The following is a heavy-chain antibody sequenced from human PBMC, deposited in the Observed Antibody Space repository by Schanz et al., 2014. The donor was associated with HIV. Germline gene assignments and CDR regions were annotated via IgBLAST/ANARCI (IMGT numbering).Heavy chain of an antibody. Sequence: QVQLQESGPGLVKPSQTLSLTCTVAGGSISSGGHYWSWIRQHPAKGLEWIGYMYYSGRTSYNPSLQSRVTISVDTSKNQFSLKLSSVTAADTAVYYCARVPPSDSSGYYPFDYWGQGTLVTVSS. D-gene: IGHD3-22*01. J-gene: IGHJ4*02. CDR3: ARVPPSDSSGYYPFDY. V-gene: IGHV4-31*03. CDR2: MYYSGRT. CDR1: GGSISSGGHY.